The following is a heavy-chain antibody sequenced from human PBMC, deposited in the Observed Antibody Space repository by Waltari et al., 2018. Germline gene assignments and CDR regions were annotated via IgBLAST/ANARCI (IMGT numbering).Heavy chain of an antibody. J-gene: IGHJ4*02. CDR2: SNAGNGNT. D-gene: IGHD5-12*01. V-gene: IGHV1-3*01. CDR3: ARGGYSGYDAPDY. CDR1: GYTFIIYA. Sequence: VQLVQSTAEVIKPGASVLVSCKASGYTFIIYAMHSVRQAHGKRLEWMGWSNAGNGNTKCSQKLQGRVTITRDTSASTDYMELSSLRSEDTAVYYCARGGYSGYDAPDYWGQGTLVTVSS.